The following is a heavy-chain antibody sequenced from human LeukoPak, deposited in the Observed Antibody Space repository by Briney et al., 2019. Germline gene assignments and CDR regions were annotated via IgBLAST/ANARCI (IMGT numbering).Heavy chain of an antibody. Sequence: GGSLRLSCAASGFTFSSYAMSWVRQAPGKGLEWVSAISGSGGNTFYADSVKGRFTISRDNSKNTLYLQMNSLRAEDTAVYYCAKRIPNYYGMDVWGQGTTVTVSS. CDR2: ISGSGGNT. J-gene: IGHJ6*02. CDR1: GFTFSSYA. V-gene: IGHV3-23*01. CDR3: AKRIPNYYGMDV. D-gene: IGHD2-15*01.